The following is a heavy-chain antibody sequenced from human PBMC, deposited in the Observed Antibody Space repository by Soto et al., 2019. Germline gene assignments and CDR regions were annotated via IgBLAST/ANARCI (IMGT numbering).Heavy chain of an antibody. CDR2: IYYSGST. J-gene: IGHJ6*02. V-gene: IGHV4-59*07. CDR3: ARSRGPGYPEYYYYGMDV. D-gene: IGHD2-15*01. CDR1: GGSISSYY. Sequence: SDTLSLTCTVSGGSISSYYWSWIRQPPGKGLEWIGYIYYSGSTNYNPSLKSRVTISVDTSKNQFSLKLSSVTAADTAVYYCARSRGPGYPEYYYYGMDVWGQGTTVTVSS.